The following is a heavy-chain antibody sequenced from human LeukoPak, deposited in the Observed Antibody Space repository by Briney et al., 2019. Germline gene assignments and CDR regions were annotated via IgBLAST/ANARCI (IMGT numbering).Heavy chain of an antibody. CDR3: AVGYCSGGSCYSLDY. J-gene: IGHJ4*02. Sequence: GASVKVSCKASGYTFTSYYMHWVRQAPGQGLEWMGIINPSGGSTSYAQKFQGRVTMTRDTSTSTVYMELSSLRSEDTAVYYCAVGYCSGGSCYSLDYWGQGTLVTVSS. CDR1: GYTFTSYY. D-gene: IGHD2-15*01. CDR2: INPSGGST. V-gene: IGHV1-46*01.